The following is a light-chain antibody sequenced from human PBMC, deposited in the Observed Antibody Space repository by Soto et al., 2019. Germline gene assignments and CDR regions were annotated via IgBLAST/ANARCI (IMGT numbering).Light chain of an antibody. Sequence: DIVLTQSPGTLSLYPGERVTLSCRASQSIRSSSLAWYQQKPGQAPRLLIYGGSSRATGIQDRFSGGGSGTDFSLTISRLETEDFSVYYCNQYGSSPLTFGGGAKVDIK. V-gene: IGKV3-20*01. CDR2: GGS. CDR1: QSIRSSS. J-gene: IGKJ4*01. CDR3: NQYGSSPLT.